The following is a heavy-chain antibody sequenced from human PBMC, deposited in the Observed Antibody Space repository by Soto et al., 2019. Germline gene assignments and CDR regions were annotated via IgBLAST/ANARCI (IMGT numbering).Heavy chain of an antibody. D-gene: IGHD2-21*01. Sequence: QVHLVESGGGAVQAGRSLRVSCAKSGFIFSAYGMHWVRQAPGKGLEWVAFINYDGSSKFYGDSVKGRFTVSRDNSKNTLFLQLNSLRGEDTATYYCARCKQKVIHCAMDVWGQGATVTVTS. CDR1: GFIFSAYG. V-gene: IGHV3-33*01. CDR3: ARCKQKVIHCAMDV. CDR2: INYDGSSK. J-gene: IGHJ6*02.